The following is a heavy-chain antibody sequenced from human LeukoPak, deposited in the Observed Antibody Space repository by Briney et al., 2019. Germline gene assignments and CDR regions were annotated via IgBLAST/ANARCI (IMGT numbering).Heavy chain of an antibody. V-gene: IGHV3-23*01. CDR1: GFTFDNYC. CDR3: TKRVKYGGTWDHFAD. J-gene: IGHJ4*02. Sequence: GSLRLSCAGSGFTFDNYCMNRVRQAPGEGVEWVSALNADGGNTYYADSVKGRFTISRDNSKSTLILQMNSLRVEDTALYYCTKRVKYGGTWDHFADWGQGTLVTVSS. CDR2: LNADGGNT. D-gene: IGHD1-26*01.